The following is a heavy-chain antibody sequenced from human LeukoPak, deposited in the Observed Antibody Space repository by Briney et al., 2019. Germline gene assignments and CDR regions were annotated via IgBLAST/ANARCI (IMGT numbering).Heavy chain of an antibody. Sequence: SETLSLTCTVSGGSISSYYWSWIRQPPGKGLEWIGYIYYSGSTNYNPSLKSRVTISVDTSKNQFSLKLSSVTAADTAVYYCASSYYYYYYMDVWGKGTTVTVSS. V-gene: IGHV4-59*01. CDR3: ASSYYYYYYMDV. J-gene: IGHJ6*03. CDR1: GGSISSYY. CDR2: IYYSGST.